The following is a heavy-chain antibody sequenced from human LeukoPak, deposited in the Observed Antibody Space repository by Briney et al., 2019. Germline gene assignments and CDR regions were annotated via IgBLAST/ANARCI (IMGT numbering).Heavy chain of an antibody. V-gene: IGHV4-34*01. J-gene: IGHJ6*02. CDR3: ARGRVQDFWSGYLIYYYYSMDV. D-gene: IGHD3-3*01. CDR1: GGSFSGYY. Sequence: SETLSLTCAVYGGSFSGYYWSWIRQPPGKGLEWIGEINHSGSTNYNPSLKSRVTISVDTSKNQFSLKLSSVTAADTAVYYCARGRVQDFWSGYLIYYYYSMDVWGQGTTVTVSS. CDR2: INHSGST.